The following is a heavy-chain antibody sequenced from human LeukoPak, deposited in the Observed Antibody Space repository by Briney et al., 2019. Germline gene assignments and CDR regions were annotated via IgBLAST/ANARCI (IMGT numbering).Heavy chain of an antibody. CDR1: GASINSYY. Sequence: PSETLSLTCTVSGASINSYYWAWIRQPPGKGLEWIGYIYYSGRTNYNPSLKSRVTISIDTSKKQFSLHLSSVTAADTAVYYCARFGHYYGSGNWFDPWGQGTLVTVSS. D-gene: IGHD3-10*01. V-gene: IGHV4-59*01. CDR2: IYYSGRT. CDR3: ARFGHYYGSGNWFDP. J-gene: IGHJ5*02.